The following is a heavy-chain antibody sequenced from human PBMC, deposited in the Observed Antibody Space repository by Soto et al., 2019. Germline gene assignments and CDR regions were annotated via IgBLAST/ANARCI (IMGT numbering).Heavy chain of an antibody. CDR3: ARDQATMVRAVITYYYGMDV. CDR2: ISAYNGNT. CDR1: GYTFTSYG. D-gene: IGHD3-10*01. V-gene: IGHV1-18*01. Sequence: ASVKVSCKASGYTFTSYGISWVRQAPGQGLEWMGWISAYNGNTNYAQKLQGRVTMTTDTSTSTAYMELRSLRSDDTAVYYCARDQATMVRAVITYYYGMDVWGQGTTVTVSS. J-gene: IGHJ6*02.